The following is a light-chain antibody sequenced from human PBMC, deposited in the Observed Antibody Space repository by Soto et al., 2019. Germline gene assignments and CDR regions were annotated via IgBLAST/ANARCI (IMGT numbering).Light chain of an antibody. Sequence: DIQMTQSPSSLSASVGDRVTITCLASQSISSYLNWYQQKPGKAPKLLIYAASSLQSGVPSRFSGSGSGKDFNLTISSLQPEDFATYYCQQSYSTPRVTFGTGTKVDI. CDR1: QSISSY. CDR3: QQSYSTPRVT. V-gene: IGKV1-39*01. CDR2: AAS. J-gene: IGKJ3*01.